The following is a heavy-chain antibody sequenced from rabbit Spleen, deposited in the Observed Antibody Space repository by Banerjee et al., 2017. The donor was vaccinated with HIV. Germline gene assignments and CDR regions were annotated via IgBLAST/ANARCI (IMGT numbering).Heavy chain of an antibody. CDR2: IYTGDGST. CDR3: VRDVYVVSGWGFDL. J-gene: IGHJ4*01. V-gene: IGHV1S40*01. CDR1: GLDFSSNYW. Sequence: QSLEESGGDLVKPGASLTLTCTASGLDFSSNYWICWVRQAPGKGLEWIGCIYTGDGSTAYTNWAKGRFTISKTSSTTVDLKMTSLTAADTATYFCVRDVYVVSGWGFDLWGPGTLVTVS. D-gene: IGHD4-1*01.